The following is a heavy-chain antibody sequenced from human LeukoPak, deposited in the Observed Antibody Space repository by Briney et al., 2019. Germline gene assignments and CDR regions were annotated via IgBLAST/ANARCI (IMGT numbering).Heavy chain of an antibody. CDR1: GFTFSNAW. CDR2: IKSKTDGGTT. CDR3: TTDNGLWFGELPTFDY. Sequence: GGSLRLSCAASGFTFSNAWMSWVRQAPGKGLEWVGRIKSKTDGGTTDYAAPVKGRFTISRDDSKNTLYLQINSLKTEDTAVYYCTTDNGLWFGELPTFDYWGQGTLVTVSS. V-gene: IGHV3-15*01. J-gene: IGHJ4*02. D-gene: IGHD3-10*01.